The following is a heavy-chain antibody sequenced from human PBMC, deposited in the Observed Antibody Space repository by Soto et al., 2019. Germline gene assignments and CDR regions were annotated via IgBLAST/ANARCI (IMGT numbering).Heavy chain of an antibody. J-gene: IGHJ6*03. Sequence: QVQLVQSGAEVKKPGSSVKVSCKASGGTFSSYTISWVRQAPGQGLEWMGRIIPILGIANYAQKFQGRVTITADKSTSTAYMELSSLRSEDTAVYYCARDPRIAATKGGYYYYMDVWGKGTTVTVSS. CDR2: IIPILGIA. CDR3: ARDPRIAATKGGYYYYMDV. D-gene: IGHD6-13*01. CDR1: GGTFSSYT. V-gene: IGHV1-69*08.